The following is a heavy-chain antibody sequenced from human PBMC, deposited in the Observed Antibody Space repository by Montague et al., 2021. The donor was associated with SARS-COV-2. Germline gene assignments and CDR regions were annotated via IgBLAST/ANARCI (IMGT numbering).Heavy chain of an antibody. CDR2: IYYSGST. Sequence: SETLSLTCTVSDDSISSSSYYWAWIRQPPGKELEWIGSIYYSGSTYYNPSLKSRVTISVDTSKKQFSLNLSSVTAADTAVFYCVRGRSGYFNPLDYWGQGTLVTVSS. CDR1: DDSISSSSYY. D-gene: IGHD3-3*01. CDR3: VRGRSGYFNPLDY. V-gene: IGHV4-39*01. J-gene: IGHJ4*02.